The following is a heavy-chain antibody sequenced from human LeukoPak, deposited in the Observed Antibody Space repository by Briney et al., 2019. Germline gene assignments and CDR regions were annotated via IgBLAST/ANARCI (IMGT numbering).Heavy chain of an antibody. CDR1: GGSISSGGYS. D-gene: IGHD3-3*01. CDR3: ARVNGYYDFWSGYYTSPGSWFDP. CDR2: INHSGST. V-gene: IGHV4-30-2*01. J-gene: IGHJ5*02. Sequence: SETLSLTCAVSGGSISSGGYSWSWLRQPQGKDLEWDVYINHSGSTNYNPSLKSRVTISVDTSKNQFSLKLSSVTAADTAVYYCARVNGYYDFWSGYYTSPGSWFDPWGQGTLVTVSS.